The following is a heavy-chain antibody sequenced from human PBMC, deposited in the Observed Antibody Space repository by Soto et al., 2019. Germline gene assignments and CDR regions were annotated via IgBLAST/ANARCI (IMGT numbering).Heavy chain of an antibody. J-gene: IGHJ6*02. V-gene: IGHV4-31*03. CDR3: ARDRQEGYFDWLSSSAASSYGMDV. CDR2: IYYSGST. CDR1: GGSISSGGYY. D-gene: IGHD3-9*01. Sequence: SETLSLTCTVSGGSISSGGYYWSWIRQHPGKGLEWIGYIYYSGSTYYNPSLKSRVTISVDTSKNQFSLKLSSVTAADTAVYYCARDRQEGYFDWLSSSAASSYGMDVWGQATTVTVSS.